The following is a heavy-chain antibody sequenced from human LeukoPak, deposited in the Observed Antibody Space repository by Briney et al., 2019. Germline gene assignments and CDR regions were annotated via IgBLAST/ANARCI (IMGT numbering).Heavy chain of an antibody. CDR2: INPNSGGT. CDR1: GYTFTGYY. D-gene: IGHD3-3*01. CDR3: ARVRVGAIFGVVTLFDY. J-gene: IGHJ4*02. V-gene: IGHV1-2*02. Sequence: ASVTVSCKASGYTFTGYYMHWVRQAPGQGLEWMGWINPNSGGTNYAQKFQGRVTMTRDTSISTAYMELSRLRSDDTAVYYCARVRVGAIFGVVTLFDYWGQGTLVTVSS.